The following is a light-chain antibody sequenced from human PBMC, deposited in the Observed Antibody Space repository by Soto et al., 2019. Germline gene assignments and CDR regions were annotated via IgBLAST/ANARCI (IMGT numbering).Light chain of an antibody. CDR2: LNSDGSH. Sequence: QPVLTQSPSASASLGASVKLTCTLSSGHSSYAIAWHQQQPEKGPRYLMKLNSDGSHSKGDGIPDRFSGSSSGAERYLIISSLQSEDDADYFCQTWGAGIRVFGGGTKLTVL. J-gene: IGLJ3*02. V-gene: IGLV4-69*01. CDR3: QTWGAGIRV. CDR1: SGHSSYA.